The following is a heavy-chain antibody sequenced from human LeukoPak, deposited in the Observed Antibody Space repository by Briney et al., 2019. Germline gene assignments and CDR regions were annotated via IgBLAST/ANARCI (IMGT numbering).Heavy chain of an antibody. CDR3: ARDRRGDPDAFDI. Sequence: TLSLTCAVSGGSISSGGYSWSWIRQPPGKGLEWIGYIYHSGSTYYNPSLKSRVTISVDRSKNQFSLKLSSVTAADTAVYYCARDRRGDPDAFDIWGQGTMVTVSS. J-gene: IGHJ3*02. CDR2: IYHSGST. V-gene: IGHV4-30-2*01. D-gene: IGHD2-21*02. CDR1: GGSISSGGYS.